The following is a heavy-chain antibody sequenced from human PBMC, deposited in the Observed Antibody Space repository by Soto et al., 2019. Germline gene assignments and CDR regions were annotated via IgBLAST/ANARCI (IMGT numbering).Heavy chain of an antibody. J-gene: IGHJ3*02. D-gene: IGHD1-26*01. CDR2: IIPIFGTA. CDR3: ARDRNSGSYYPDAFDI. CDR1: GGTFSSYA. Sequence: KVSCKASGGTFSSYAISWVRQAPGQGLEWMGGIIPIFGTANYAQKFQGRVTITADKSTSTAYMELSSLRSEDTAVYYCARDRNSGSYYPDAFDIWGQGTMVTVSS. V-gene: IGHV1-69*06.